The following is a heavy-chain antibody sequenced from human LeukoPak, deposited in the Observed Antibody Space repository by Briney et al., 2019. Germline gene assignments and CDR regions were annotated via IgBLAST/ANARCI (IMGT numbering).Heavy chain of an antibody. J-gene: IGHJ4*02. D-gene: IGHD5-24*01. Sequence: SETLSLTCTVSGGSISSYYWSWIRQPPGKGLEWIGYIYYSGSTNYNPSLKSRVTISVDTSKNQFSLKLSSVTAADTAVYYCAGIGMATTKFACWGQGTLVTVSS. CDR3: AGIGMATTKFAC. CDR2: IYYSGST. CDR1: GGSISSYY. V-gene: IGHV4-59*12.